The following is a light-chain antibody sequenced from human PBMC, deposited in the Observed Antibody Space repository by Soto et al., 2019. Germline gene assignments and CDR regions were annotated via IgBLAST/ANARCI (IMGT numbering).Light chain of an antibody. J-gene: IGLJ1*01. CDR3: QSYDSSLSGSGV. CDR1: SSDVGGYYY. Sequence: LTQPASVSGSPGQSITISCTGTSSDVGGYYYVSWYQQHPGTAPKLMIYGNSNRPSGVPNRFSGSKSGTTASLAITGLQAEDEADYYCQSYDSSLSGSGVFGTGTKVTVL. V-gene: IGLV2-14*01. CDR2: GNS.